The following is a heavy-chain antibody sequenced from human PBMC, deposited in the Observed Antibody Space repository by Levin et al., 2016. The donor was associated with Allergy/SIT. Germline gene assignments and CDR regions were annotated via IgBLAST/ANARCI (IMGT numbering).Heavy chain of an antibody. CDR2: ISSSSSTI. D-gene: IGHD6-13*01. CDR3: ARDKDPSREEYSSSWYPYYYYYYGMDV. J-gene: IGHJ6*02. V-gene: IGHV3-48*01. Sequence: WIRQPPGKGLEWVSYISSSSSTIYYADSVKGRFTISRDNAKNSLYLQMNSLRAEDTAVYYCARDKDPSREEYSSSWYPYYYYYYGMDVWGQGTTVTVSS.